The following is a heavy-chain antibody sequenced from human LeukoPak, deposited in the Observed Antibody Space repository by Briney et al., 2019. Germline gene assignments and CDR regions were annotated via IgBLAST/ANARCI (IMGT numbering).Heavy chain of an antibody. Sequence: SETLSLTCTVSGGSVSTSYWSWIRQPPGKGLEWIGYISDTGSTNYNPSLKGRVAISIHSSPNQFSLELGSVTAADTAIYSCARAVTGGDRSRFYSGGWYYFDNWGQGTLVTVSS. CDR1: GGSVSTSY. V-gene: IGHV4-59*08. D-gene: IGHD6-19*01. CDR2: ISDTGST. J-gene: IGHJ4*02. CDR3: ARAVTGGDRSRFYSGGWYYFDN.